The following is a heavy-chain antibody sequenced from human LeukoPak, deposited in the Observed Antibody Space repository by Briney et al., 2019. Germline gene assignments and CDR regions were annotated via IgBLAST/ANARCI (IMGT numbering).Heavy chain of an antibody. CDR3: AKGAYYDL. J-gene: IGHJ4*02. V-gene: IGHV3-30*02. Sequence: PGGSLRLSCAASGFTFSSYVMHWVRQAPGKGLEWVAFIWYDGSNKYYADSVKGRFTIPRDNSKNTLYLQMNSLRVEDTAVYYCAKGAYYDLWGQGTLVTVSS. CDR1: GFTFSSYV. D-gene: IGHD3-22*01. CDR2: IWYDGSNK.